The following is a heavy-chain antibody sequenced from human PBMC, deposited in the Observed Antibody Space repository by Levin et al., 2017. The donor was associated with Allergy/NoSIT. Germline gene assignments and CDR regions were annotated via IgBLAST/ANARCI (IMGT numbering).Heavy chain of an antibody. CDR1: GGSFSGYY. D-gene: IGHD4-11*01. Sequence: SQTLSLTCAVYGGSFSGYYWSWIRQPPGKGLEWIGEINHSGSTNYNPSLKSRVTISVDTSKNQFSLKLSSVTAADTAVYYCARASTVTTTGTLYYYYYMDVWGKGTTVTVSS. CDR2: INHSGST. V-gene: IGHV4-34*01. J-gene: IGHJ6*03. CDR3: ARASTVTTTGTLYYYYYMDV.